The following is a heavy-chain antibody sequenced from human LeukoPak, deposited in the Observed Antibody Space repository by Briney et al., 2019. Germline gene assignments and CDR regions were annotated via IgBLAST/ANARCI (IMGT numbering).Heavy chain of an antibody. V-gene: IGHV1-24*01. D-gene: IGHD3-10*01. CDR3: AVYYGSGTLLGY. Sequence: ASVKVSCKVSGYTLTELSMHWVRQDPGKGLEWVGGFDPEDGETIYAQKFQGRVTMTEDTSTDTAYMELSSLRSEDSAVYYCAVYYGSGTLLGYWGQGTLVTVSS. J-gene: IGHJ4*02. CDR1: GYTLTELS. CDR2: FDPEDGET.